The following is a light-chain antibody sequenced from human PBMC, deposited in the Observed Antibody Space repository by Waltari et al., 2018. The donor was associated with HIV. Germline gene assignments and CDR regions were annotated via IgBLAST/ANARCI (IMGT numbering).Light chain of an antibody. CDR3: AAWDDNLNGYV. Sequence: QSVLTQPPSASGTPGQRVTFSCSGRSSNIGSNTVNWYPQFPAAAPNFHININKQRPACAPDLVSGSKAGPSASLASSGLQAEDEAYYYCAAWDDNLNGYVFGAGTKVTVL. CDR2: INK. V-gene: IGLV1-44*01. CDR1: SSNIGSNT. J-gene: IGLJ1*01.